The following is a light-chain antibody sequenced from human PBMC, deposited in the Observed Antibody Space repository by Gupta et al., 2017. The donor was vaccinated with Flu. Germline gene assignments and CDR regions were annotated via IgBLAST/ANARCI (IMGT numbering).Light chain of an antibody. CDR1: KLGEKY. CDR3: QSSDSSSTDVVL. CDR2: QDM. J-gene: IGLJ2*01. Sequence: QTTRTTCSGSKLGEKYVCCYQQKPGQSPQLVIYQDMKRRSGGPERCSGSNSGGTATLTISMTQAVEEAVYYCQSSDSSSTDVVLFGGGTKLTVL. V-gene: IGLV3-1*01.